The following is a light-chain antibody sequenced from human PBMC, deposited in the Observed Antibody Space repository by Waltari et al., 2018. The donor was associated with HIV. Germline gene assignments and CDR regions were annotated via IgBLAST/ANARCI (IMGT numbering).Light chain of an antibody. CDR3: QQVNSSPCT. Sequence: DIQLTQSPSFLSASVGDRVTITCRASQGIGTHLAWYQQKPGKAPKLLIYAAFTLQSGVPSRFSGSGFGTDFTLTISSLQPEDFATYYCQQVNSSPCTFGQGTKLEIK. CDR1: QGIGTH. CDR2: AAF. J-gene: IGKJ2*02. V-gene: IGKV1-9*01.